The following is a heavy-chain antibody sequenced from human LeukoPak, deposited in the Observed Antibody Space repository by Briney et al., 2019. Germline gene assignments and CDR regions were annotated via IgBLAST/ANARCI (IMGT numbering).Heavy chain of an antibody. J-gene: IGHJ2*01. Sequence: PSGTLSLTCAVSGGSISSSNWWSWVRQPPGKGLEWIGEIYHSGSTNYNPSLKSRVTISVDTSKNQFSLKLTSLTTADTAVYYCVRSGGYCSDATCHVDYFALWGRGTLVTVSS. D-gene: IGHD2-2*01. V-gene: IGHV4-4*02. CDR1: GGSISSSNW. CDR3: VRSGGYCSDATCHVDYFAL. CDR2: IYHSGST.